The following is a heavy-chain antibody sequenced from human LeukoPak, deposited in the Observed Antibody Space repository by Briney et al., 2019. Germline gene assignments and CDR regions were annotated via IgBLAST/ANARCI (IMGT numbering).Heavy chain of an antibody. Sequence: GGSLRLSCAASGLILSSYGIHWVRQAPGKGLEWVAVIWYDGTNIYYGDSVKGRFSISSDHSKNTVYLQMDSLRAEDTAVYYCARDAGGAFGNYVNYFDYWGQGTLVTVSS. D-gene: IGHD4-11*01. CDR3: ARDAGGAFGNYVNYFDY. CDR2: IWYDGTNI. V-gene: IGHV3-33*01. J-gene: IGHJ4*02. CDR1: GLILSSYG.